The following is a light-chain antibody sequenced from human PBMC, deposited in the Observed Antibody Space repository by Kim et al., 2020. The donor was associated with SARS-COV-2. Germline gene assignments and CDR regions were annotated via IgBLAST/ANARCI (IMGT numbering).Light chain of an antibody. CDR1: SGHSSYA. Sequence: GASVKLTCTLSSGHSSYATAWHQQQPEKGPRYLMKLNSDGSHSKGDGIPDRFSGSSSGAERYLTISSLQSEDEADYYCQTWGTGIGFGGGTQLTVL. CDR2: LNSDGSH. V-gene: IGLV4-69*01. J-gene: IGLJ3*02. CDR3: QTWGTGIG.